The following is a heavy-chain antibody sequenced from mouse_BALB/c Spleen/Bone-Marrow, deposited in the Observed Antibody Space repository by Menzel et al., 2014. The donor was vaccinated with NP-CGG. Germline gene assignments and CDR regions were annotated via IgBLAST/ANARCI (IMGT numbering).Heavy chain of an antibody. D-gene: IGHD1-2*01. J-gene: IGHJ4*01. Sequence: QVQLKQSGAELVRPGTSVKISCKASGYAFTNYWLDWVKQRPGHGLEWIGDIYPGSGNTYLNEKFKGKATLTADKSSSTAYMQLGSLTSEDSAVYFCARPQFISGRYYAMDYWGQGTSVTVSS. V-gene: IGHV1-63*01. CDR3: ARPQFISGRYYAMDY. CDR1: GYAFTNYW. CDR2: IYPGSGNT.